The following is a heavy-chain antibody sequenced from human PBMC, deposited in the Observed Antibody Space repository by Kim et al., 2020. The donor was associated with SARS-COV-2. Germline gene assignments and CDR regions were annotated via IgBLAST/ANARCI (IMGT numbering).Heavy chain of an antibody. CDR3: ANTPYYDFWSGYLY. CDR2: IIPIFGTA. V-gene: IGHV1-69*13. J-gene: IGHJ4*02. Sequence: SVKVSCKASGGTFSSYAISWVRQAPGQGLEWMGGIIPIFGTANYAQKFQGRVTITADESTSTAYMELSSLRSEDTAVYYCANTPYYDFWSGYLYWGQGTLVTVSS. CDR1: GGTFSSYA. D-gene: IGHD3-3*01.